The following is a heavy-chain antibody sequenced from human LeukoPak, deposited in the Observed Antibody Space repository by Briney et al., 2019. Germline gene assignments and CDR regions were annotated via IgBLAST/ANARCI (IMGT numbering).Heavy chain of an antibody. Sequence: GGSLRLSCAASGFTFSSYSMNWVRQAPGKGLEWVSYISRSSSTIYYADSVKGRFTISRDNARNSLYLQMNSLRAEDTAVYYCARGPIVVVPAATPADADFDYWGQGTLVTVSS. J-gene: IGHJ4*02. V-gene: IGHV3-48*04. CDR2: ISRSSSTI. D-gene: IGHD2-2*01. CDR3: ARGPIVVVPAATPADADFDY. CDR1: GFTFSSYS.